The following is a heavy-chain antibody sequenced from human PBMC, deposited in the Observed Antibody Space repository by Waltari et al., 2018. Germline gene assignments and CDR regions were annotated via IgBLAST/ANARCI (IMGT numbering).Heavy chain of an antibody. CDR3: ARKYYYDSSGHGGDYYYYGMDV. Sequence: QVQLVQSGSELKKPGASVKVSCKASGYTFTSYAMNWVRQAPGQGLEWMGWINTNTGNPTYAQGFTGRFVFSLDTAVSTAYLQISSLKAEDTAVYYCARKYYYDSSGHGGDYYYYGMDVWGQGTTVTVSS. CDR1: GYTFTSYA. D-gene: IGHD3-22*01. J-gene: IGHJ6*02. CDR2: INTNTGNP. V-gene: IGHV7-4-1*02.